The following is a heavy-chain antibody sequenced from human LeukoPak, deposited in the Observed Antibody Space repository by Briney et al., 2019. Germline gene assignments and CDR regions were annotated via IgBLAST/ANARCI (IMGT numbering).Heavy chain of an antibody. J-gene: IGHJ4*02. CDR1: GFIFSSYS. Sequence: GGSLRLSCAASGFIFSSYSMNWVRQAPGKGLEWVSSISSSSYIYYADSVKGRFTISRDNAKNSLYLQMNSLRAEDTAVYYCARDEAYGDYGDWGQGTLVTVSS. CDR3: ARDEAYGDYGD. D-gene: IGHD4-17*01. V-gene: IGHV3-21*01. CDR2: ISSSSYI.